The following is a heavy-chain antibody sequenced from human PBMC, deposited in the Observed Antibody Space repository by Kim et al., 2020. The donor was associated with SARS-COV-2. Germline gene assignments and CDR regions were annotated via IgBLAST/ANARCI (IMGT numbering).Heavy chain of an antibody. CDR2: IYYSGST. Sequence: SETLSRTCTVSGGSISSYYWSWIRQPPGKGLEWIGYIYYSGSTNYNPSLKSRVTISVDTSKNQFSLKLSSVTAADTAVYYCARGGYSGPFDYWGQGTLVSISS. D-gene: IGHD5-18*01. V-gene: IGHV4-59*01. CDR3: ARGGYSGPFDY. J-gene: IGHJ4*02. CDR1: GGSISSYY.